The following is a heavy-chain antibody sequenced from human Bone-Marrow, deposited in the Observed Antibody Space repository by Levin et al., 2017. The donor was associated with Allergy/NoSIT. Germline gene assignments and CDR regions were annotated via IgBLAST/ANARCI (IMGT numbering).Heavy chain of an antibody. CDR2: INSDGSST. CDR1: GFTFSSYW. CDR3: ARVPRIAVAGEIDY. V-gene: IGHV3-74*01. J-gene: IGHJ4*02. D-gene: IGHD6-19*01. Sequence: RSGGSLRLSCAASGFTFSSYWMHWVRQAPGKGLVWVSRINSDGSSTSYADSVKGRFTISRDNAKNTLYLQMNSLRAEDTAVYYCARVPRIAVAGEIDYWGQGTLVTVSS.